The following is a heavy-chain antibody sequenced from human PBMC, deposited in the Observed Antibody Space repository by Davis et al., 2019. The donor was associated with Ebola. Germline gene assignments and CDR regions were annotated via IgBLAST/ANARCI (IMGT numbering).Heavy chain of an antibody. CDR3: AASSPAVSGPFDY. CDR1: GFNFNFYA. V-gene: IGHV3-30*03. Sequence: GESLKISCAASGFNFNFYAMNWVRQAPGKGLEWVAVISYDGRKEYYEDSVKGRFTISRDNSRNTLYLQMNSLRTEDAAVYYCAASSPAVSGPFDYWGRGTLVTVSS. J-gene: IGHJ4*02. D-gene: IGHD6-19*01. CDR2: ISYDGRKE.